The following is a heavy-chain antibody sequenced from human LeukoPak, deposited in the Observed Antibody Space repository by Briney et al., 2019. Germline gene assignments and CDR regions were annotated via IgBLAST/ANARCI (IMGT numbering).Heavy chain of an antibody. CDR2: INPSGGIT. D-gene: IGHD6-6*01. CDR3: ARERVSSFTMESDY. CDR1: GGTFSSYA. V-gene: IGHV1-46*01. Sequence: ASVKVSCKASGGTFSSYAISWVRQAPGQGLEWMGIINPSGGITTYAQKFQGRVTMTRDTSTSTVYMELSSLRSEDTAVYYCARERVSSFTMESDYWGQGTLVTVSS. J-gene: IGHJ4*02.